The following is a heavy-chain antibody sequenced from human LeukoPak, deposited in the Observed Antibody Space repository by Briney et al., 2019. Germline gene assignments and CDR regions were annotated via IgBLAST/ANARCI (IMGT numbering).Heavy chain of an antibody. D-gene: IGHD6-19*01. Sequence: SSETLSLTCTVSGGSISSSSYYWGWIRQPPGKGLEWIGSIYYSGSTYYNPSLKSRVTISVDTSKNQFSLKLSSVTAADTAVYYCARLGSSWEGIAVAGTNYWGQGTLVTVSS. CDR3: ARLGSSWEGIAVAGTNY. J-gene: IGHJ4*02. CDR2: IYYSGST. V-gene: IGHV4-39*01. CDR1: GGSISSSSYY.